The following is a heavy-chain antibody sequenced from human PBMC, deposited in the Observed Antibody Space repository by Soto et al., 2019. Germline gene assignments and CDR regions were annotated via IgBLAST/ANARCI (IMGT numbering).Heavy chain of an antibody. V-gene: IGHV3-53*01. D-gene: IGHD6-19*01. CDR1: GFTFNEYT. CDR2: IYGGGTT. Sequence: GGSLRLSCAASGFTFNEYTMNWVRQAPGKGLEWVSVIYGGGTTYYADSVKGRSTISRDTSKNTLYLQMNSLRAEDTAVYYCVQTTGWPGFDFWGQGTLVTVSS. CDR3: VQTTGWPGFDF. J-gene: IGHJ4*02.